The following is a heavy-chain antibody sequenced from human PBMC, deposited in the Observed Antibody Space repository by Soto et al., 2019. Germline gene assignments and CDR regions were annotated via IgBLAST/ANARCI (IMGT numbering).Heavy chain of an antibody. V-gene: IGHV3-13*01. J-gene: IGHJ4*02. CDR2: IGTAGDT. D-gene: IGHD3-3*02. Sequence: EVQLVESGGGLVQPGGSLRLSCAASGFTFSSYDMHWVRQATGKGLEWVSAIGTAGDTYYPGSVKGRSTISSKNANNSLYLQMNSLRAGDTAVDYCARSFLPYYWGQGTLVTVSS. CDR3: ARSFLPYY. CDR1: GFTFSSYD.